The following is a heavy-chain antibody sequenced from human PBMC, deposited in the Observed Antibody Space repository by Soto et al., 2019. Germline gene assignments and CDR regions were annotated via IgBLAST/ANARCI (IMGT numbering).Heavy chain of an antibody. CDR3: ARAGWELLSLAEAFDI. J-gene: IGHJ3*02. Sequence: PSETLSLTCTVSGGSISSGGYYWSWIRQHPGKGLEWIGYIYYSGSTYYNPSLKSRVTISVDTSKNQFSLKLSSVTAADTAVYYCARAGWELLSLAEAFDIWGQGTMVTVSS. D-gene: IGHD1-26*01. V-gene: IGHV4-31*03. CDR1: GGSISSGGYY. CDR2: IYYSGST.